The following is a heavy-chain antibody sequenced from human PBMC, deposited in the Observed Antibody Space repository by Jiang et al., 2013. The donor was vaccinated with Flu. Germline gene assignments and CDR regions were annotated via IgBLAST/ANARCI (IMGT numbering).Heavy chain of an antibody. CDR2: MYGAGSI. CDR3: ARGANYYETSGYLGKYYFDS. J-gene: IGHJ4*02. V-gene: IGHV4-4*07. Sequence: HAGKGLEWIGRMYGAGSINYNPSLRSRVTMSVDTSKNQFSLKLSSVTAADTAVYYCARGANYYETSGYLGKYYFDSWGQGTLVTVSS. D-gene: IGHD3-22*01.